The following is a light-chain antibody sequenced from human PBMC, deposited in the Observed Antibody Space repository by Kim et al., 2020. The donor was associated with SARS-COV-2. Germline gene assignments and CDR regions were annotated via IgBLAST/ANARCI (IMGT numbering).Light chain of an antibody. Sequence: APGRTATSSCGGDNIGRKSVHWYRQRPGQAPALVITYDRDRPSGIPERFSGSNSGDTATLTISGVEAGDEADYYCQVYDSTIDHWVFGGGTQLTVL. CDR1: NIGRKS. CDR2: YDR. V-gene: IGLV3-21*04. CDR3: QVYDSTIDHWV. J-gene: IGLJ3*02.